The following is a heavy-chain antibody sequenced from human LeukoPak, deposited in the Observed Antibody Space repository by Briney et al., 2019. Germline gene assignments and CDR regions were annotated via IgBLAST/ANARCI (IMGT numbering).Heavy chain of an antibody. CDR2: ISGSGGST. J-gene: IGHJ4*02. D-gene: IGHD3-10*01. CDR3: AKDLNSNTMVRGVIITPYVFDY. Sequence: PGGSLRLSCAASGFTFSSYAMSWVRQAPGKGLEWVSAISGSGGSTYYADSVKGRFTICRDNSKNTLYLQMNSLRAEDTAVYYCAKDLNSNTMVRGVIITPYVFDYWGQGTLVTVSS. CDR1: GFTFSSYA. V-gene: IGHV3-23*01.